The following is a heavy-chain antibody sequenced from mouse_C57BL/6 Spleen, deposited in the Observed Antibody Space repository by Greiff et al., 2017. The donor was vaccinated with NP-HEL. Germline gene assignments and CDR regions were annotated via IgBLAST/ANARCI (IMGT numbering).Heavy chain of an antibody. CDR1: GYSITSGYY. J-gene: IGHJ3*01. D-gene: IGHD1-1*01. Sequence: EVQRVESGPGLVKPSQSLSLTCSVTGYSITSGYYWNWIRQFPGNKLEWMGYISYDGSNNYNPSLKNRISITRDTSKNQFFLKLNSVTTEDTATYYCARAGYYGSSLAYWGQGTLVTVSA. CDR2: ISYDGSN. CDR3: ARAGYYGSSLAY. V-gene: IGHV3-6*01.